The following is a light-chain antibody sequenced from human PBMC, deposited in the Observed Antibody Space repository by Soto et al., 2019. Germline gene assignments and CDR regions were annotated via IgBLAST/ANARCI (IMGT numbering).Light chain of an antibody. CDR2: GAS. CDR3: QQYRNWPRT. Sequence: EIVLPQSPATLSVSAGERFTPSCMASQSVDINLAWYQQKPGQAPRLLIYGASTRATDMPGRFSGRGSGTEFTLTISSLQSEDYAVYYCQQYRNWPRTFGQGTKVDIK. V-gene: IGKV3-15*01. CDR1: QSVDIN. J-gene: IGKJ1*01.